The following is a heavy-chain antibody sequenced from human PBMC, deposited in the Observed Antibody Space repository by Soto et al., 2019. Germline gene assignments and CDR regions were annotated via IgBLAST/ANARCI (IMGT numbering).Heavy chain of an antibody. Sequence: EVQLVESGGGLVQPGGSLRLSCAGSGFNFKDYWMTWVRQAPGKGLEWLANIGEDGGISNYVDSVKGRFTISRDNVKNSLDLQIKSLRAEDTAVYYCARDRNYHLSGYYDAFDVWGQGTVVTVSS. CDR3: ARDRNYHLSGYYDAFDV. V-gene: IGHV3-7*01. CDR2: IGEDGGIS. D-gene: IGHD3-9*01. CDR1: GFNFKDYW. J-gene: IGHJ3*01.